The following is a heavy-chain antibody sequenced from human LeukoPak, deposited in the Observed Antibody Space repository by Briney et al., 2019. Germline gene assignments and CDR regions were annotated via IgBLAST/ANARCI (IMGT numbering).Heavy chain of an antibody. CDR2: ISWNSGSM. V-gene: IGHV3-9*01. D-gene: IGHD3-22*01. Sequence: PGGSLRLSCAASGFTFDDYAMHWVRQAPGKGLEWVSGISWNSGSMGYADSVKGLFTISRDNAKNSLYLQMNSLRAEDTALYYCAKDIRHYDSSGIDYWGQGTLVTVSS. J-gene: IGHJ4*02. CDR1: GFTFDDYA. CDR3: AKDIRHYDSSGIDY.